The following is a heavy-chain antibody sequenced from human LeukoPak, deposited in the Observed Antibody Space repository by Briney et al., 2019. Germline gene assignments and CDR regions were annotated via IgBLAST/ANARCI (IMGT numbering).Heavy chain of an antibody. CDR2: VSSDNGQT. CDR1: TYISSDFG. J-gene: IGHJ6*03. V-gene: IGHV1-18*01. D-gene: IGHD3-16*02. Sequence: ASVKVSCKASTYISSDFGISWVRLAPGGGLEWMGWVSSDNGQTNYGHKFYGRVTMTMETSTNTASMELRGLRSDDTAIYYCARVYLYTTGWSAAYYYFMDVWGKGATVIVSS. CDR3: ARVYLYTTGWSAAYYYFMDV.